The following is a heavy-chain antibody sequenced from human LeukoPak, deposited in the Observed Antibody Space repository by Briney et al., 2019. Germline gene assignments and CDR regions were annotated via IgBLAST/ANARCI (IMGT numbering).Heavy chain of an antibody. V-gene: IGHV3-30*03. J-gene: IGHJ1*01. Sequence: GGSLRLSCAASGFTFNSYGMHWVRQAPGKGLEWLAVISFDGSNKYFADSVEGRLVVSRDNSNNTLYLHTNTLRPDDTAIYYCAAYHASGTFGYFQHWGQGTLVTVSS. CDR3: AAYHASGTFGYFQH. CDR2: ISFDGSNK. D-gene: IGHD1-7*01. CDR1: GFTFNSYG.